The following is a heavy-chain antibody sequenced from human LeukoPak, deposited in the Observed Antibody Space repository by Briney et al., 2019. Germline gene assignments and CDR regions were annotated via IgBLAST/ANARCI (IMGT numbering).Heavy chain of an antibody. Sequence: GESLKISCKGSGYRFTSYWIGWVRQMPGKGLEWMGIIYPGDSDTRYSPSFKGQVTISADKSISTAYLQWSSLKASDTAMYCCARQSNYDSVIDPWGQGTLVTVSS. CDR1: GYRFTSYW. CDR3: ARQSNYDSVIDP. V-gene: IGHV5-51*01. D-gene: IGHD3-22*01. J-gene: IGHJ5*02. CDR2: IYPGDSDT.